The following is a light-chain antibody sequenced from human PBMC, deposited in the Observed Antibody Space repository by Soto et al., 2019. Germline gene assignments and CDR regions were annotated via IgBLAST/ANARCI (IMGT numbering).Light chain of an antibody. V-gene: IGKV3-20*01. CDR2: GAS. Sequence: IVLTQSPDTLSLSPGERATLSCRASQSVASAYLSWYQHKPGQAPRLLFYGASSRATSIPDRISGRASGTDFPLTISRLEHEDFAVYYCQHYGDSRWTFGQGTKVEAK. CDR1: QSVASAY. CDR3: QHYGDSRWT. J-gene: IGKJ1*01.